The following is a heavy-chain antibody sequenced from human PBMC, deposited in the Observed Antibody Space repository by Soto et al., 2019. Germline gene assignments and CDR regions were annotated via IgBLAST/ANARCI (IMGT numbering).Heavy chain of an antibody. CDR1: GFTFSSYS. CDR3: ARDLSSSYRTRPNWFDP. Sequence: GGSLRLSCAASGFTFSSYSMNWVRQAPGKGLEWVSYISSSSSTIYYADSVKGRFTISRDNAKNSLYLQMNSLRDEDTAVYYCARDLSSSYRTRPNWFDPWGQGTLVTVSS. V-gene: IGHV3-48*02. D-gene: IGHD6-13*01. CDR2: ISSSSSTI. J-gene: IGHJ5*02.